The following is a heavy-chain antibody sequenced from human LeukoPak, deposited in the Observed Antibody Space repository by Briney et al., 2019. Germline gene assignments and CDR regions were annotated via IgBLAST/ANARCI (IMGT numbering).Heavy chain of an antibody. CDR3: TRRRGKWDVNWFDP. CDR2: IYHSGST. V-gene: IGHV4-4*02. D-gene: IGHD1-26*01. Sequence: SGTLSLTCAVSGDSISSNNWWSWVRQPPGKGLEWIAEIYHSGSTNYNPSLESRITLSVDKSNNQFSLNLRSVTAADTAVYYCTRRRGKWDVNWFDPWGQGTLVTVSS. J-gene: IGHJ5*02. CDR1: GDSISSNNW.